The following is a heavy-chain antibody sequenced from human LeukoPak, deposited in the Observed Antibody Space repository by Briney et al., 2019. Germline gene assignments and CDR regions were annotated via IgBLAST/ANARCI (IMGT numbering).Heavy chain of an antibody. J-gene: IGHJ6*02. D-gene: IGHD4-17*01. CDR1: GFTFSSYS. V-gene: IGHV3-48*02. CDR3: ARDPISSWGPVNDYGGNRPYYYGMDV. CDR2: ISSSSSTI. Sequence: PPGGSLRLSCAASGFTFSSYSMNWVRQAPGKGLEWVSYISSSSSTIYYADSVKGRFTISRDNAKNSLYLQMNSLRDEDTAVYYCARDPISSWGPVNDYGGNRPYYYGMDVWGQGTTVTVSS.